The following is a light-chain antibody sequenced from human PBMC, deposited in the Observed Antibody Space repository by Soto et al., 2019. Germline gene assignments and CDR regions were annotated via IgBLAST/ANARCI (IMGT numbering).Light chain of an antibody. V-gene: IGKV1-9*01. Sequence: DIQMTQSPSSLSASLGDRVTITCRAGQSISRYLNWYQQRPGKAPKLLIYAASTLHSGVPSKFSGSGSGTDFTLTISSLQPEDFATYYCQQLNSYPLTFGGGTKVDI. J-gene: IGKJ4*01. CDR2: AAS. CDR3: QQLNSYPLT. CDR1: QSISRY.